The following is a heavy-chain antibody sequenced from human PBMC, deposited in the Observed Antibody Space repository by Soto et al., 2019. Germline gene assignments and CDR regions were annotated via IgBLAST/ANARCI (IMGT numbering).Heavy chain of an antibody. Sequence: QVQLQQWGAGLLKPSETLSLTCAVYGGSFSGYYWSWIRQPPGKGLECIGEINHSGSTNYNPSLKSRVTISVDTSKNQFSLKLSSVTAADTAVYYCARARIAGGGIDYWGQGTLVTVSS. J-gene: IGHJ4*02. V-gene: IGHV4-34*01. CDR3: ARARIAGGGIDY. CDR2: INHSGST. CDR1: GGSFSGYY. D-gene: IGHD6-13*01.